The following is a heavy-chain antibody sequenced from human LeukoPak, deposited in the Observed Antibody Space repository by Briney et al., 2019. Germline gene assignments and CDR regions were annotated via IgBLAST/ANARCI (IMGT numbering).Heavy chain of an antibody. CDR1: GFNFSSYS. CDR3: ARDLSAGTFDY. D-gene: IGHD1-1*01. V-gene: IGHV3-48*01. J-gene: IGHJ4*02. Sequence: GGSLRLSCAAAGFNFSSYSMNWVRQAPGKVLLCVSYISSTSSTIYYADSVKGRFTISRDNAKNSLYLQMNSLRAEDTAVYYCARDLSAGTFDYWGQGTLVTVSS. CDR2: ISSTSSTI.